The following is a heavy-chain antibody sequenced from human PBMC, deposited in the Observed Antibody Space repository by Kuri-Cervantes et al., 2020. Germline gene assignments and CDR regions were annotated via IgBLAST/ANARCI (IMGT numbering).Heavy chain of an antibody. Sequence: TLSLTCAVYGGSFSGYYWSRIRQPPGKGVEWNGEINHSRSTNYNPSLKRLVNISVDTSKNQFSLKLSSVTTADTAVYYCARGPRRGSGSYYNSFSYWFDPWGQGTLVTVSS. CDR1: GGSFSGYY. CDR2: INHSRST. CDR3: ARGPRRGSGSYYNSFSYWFDP. D-gene: IGHD3-10*01. J-gene: IGHJ5*02. V-gene: IGHV4-34*01.